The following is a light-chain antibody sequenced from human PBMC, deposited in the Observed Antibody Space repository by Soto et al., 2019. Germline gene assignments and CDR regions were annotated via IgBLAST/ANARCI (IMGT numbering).Light chain of an antibody. CDR2: KNN. CDR1: RSNIGANYD. Sequence: QLVLTQPPSVSGAPGQTITISCTGSRSNIGANYDVHWYQVLPGAGPRLLIYKNNNRPSGVPDRFSGSKSGTSASLAITGLRAEDEADYYCQSYDNILSGPLFGGGTQLTVL. J-gene: IGLJ7*01. V-gene: IGLV1-40*01. CDR3: QSYDNILSGPL.